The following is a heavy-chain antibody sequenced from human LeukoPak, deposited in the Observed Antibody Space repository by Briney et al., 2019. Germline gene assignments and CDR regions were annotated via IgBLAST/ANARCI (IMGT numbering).Heavy chain of an antibody. D-gene: IGHD2-15*01. CDR2: ISTDGYTT. CDR1: GLAFSAYK. V-gene: IGHV3-74*01. J-gene: IGHJ4*02. CDR3: VVGGSPGY. Sequence: SGRSLRLSCAASGLAFSAYKMHWVRHAPRKGLVWVSRISTDGYTTDYADFVQGRFTASRDNTKNTWSLEMNSLRAEDTAVYYCVVGGSPGYWGQGTLVTVSS.